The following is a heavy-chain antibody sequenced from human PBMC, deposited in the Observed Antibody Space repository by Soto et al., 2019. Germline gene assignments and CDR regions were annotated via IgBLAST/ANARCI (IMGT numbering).Heavy chain of an antibody. CDR2: INAGNGNT. Sequence: ASVKVSCKASGYTFTSYAMHWVRQAPGQRLEWMGWINAGNGNTKYSQKFQGRVTTTRDTSASTAYMELSSLRSEDTAVYYCARSLYYYGSGSIDWFDPWGQGTLVTVSS. V-gene: IGHV1-3*01. CDR1: GYTFTSYA. D-gene: IGHD3-10*01. CDR3: ARSLYYYGSGSIDWFDP. J-gene: IGHJ5*02.